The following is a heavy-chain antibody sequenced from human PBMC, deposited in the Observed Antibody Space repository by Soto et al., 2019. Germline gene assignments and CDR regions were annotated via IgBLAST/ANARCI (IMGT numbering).Heavy chain of an antibody. CDR1: GYTFTSYD. Sequence: ASVKVSCKASGYTFTSYDINWVRQATGQGLEWVGWMNPNSGNKGYAQKFQGRVTMTRNTSISTAYMELSSLRSEDTAVYYCARDYGGAHYYYYGMDVWGQGTTVTV. CDR2: MNPNSGNK. V-gene: IGHV1-8*01. D-gene: IGHD3-10*01. CDR3: ARDYGGAHYYYYGMDV. J-gene: IGHJ6*02.